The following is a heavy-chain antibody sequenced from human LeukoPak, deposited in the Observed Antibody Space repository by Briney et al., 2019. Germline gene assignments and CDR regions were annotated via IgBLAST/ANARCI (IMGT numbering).Heavy chain of an antibody. Sequence: SETLSLTCTVSGGSISSYYWSWIRQPAGKGLEWIGRIYTSGSTNYNPSLKSRVTISVDTSKNQFSLKLSSVTAADTAVYYCARVDYDFWSGYGFDYWGQGTLVTVSS. CDR1: GGSISSYY. V-gene: IGHV4-4*07. CDR2: IYTSGST. D-gene: IGHD3-3*01. CDR3: ARVDYDFWSGYGFDY. J-gene: IGHJ4*02.